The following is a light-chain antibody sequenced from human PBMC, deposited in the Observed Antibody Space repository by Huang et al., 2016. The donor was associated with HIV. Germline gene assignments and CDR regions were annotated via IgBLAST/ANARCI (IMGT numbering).Light chain of an antibody. Sequence: DIVMTQSPDSLAVSLGERATINCKSSQSVLSGNNKNYLAWFQQKSGQPHKVLIYWASTRESGVPDRFSGSGSRTDFTLTINNLQPEDVAVYYCQQYFNPPVTFGPGTKVHVK. CDR2: WAS. CDR1: QSVLSGNNKNY. V-gene: IGKV4-1*01. CDR3: QQYFNPPVT. J-gene: IGKJ3*01.